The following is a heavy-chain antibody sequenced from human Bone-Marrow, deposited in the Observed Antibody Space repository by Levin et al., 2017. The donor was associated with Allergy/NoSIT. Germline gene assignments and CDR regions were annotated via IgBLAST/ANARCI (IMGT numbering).Heavy chain of an antibody. J-gene: IGHJ2*01. CDR3: ARLGYSRGRAYWYFDL. V-gene: IGHV4-59*08. CDR1: GGSISGYY. CDR2: IYYSGST. D-gene: IGHD3-10*01. Sequence: SQTLSLTCTVSGGSISGYYWSWIRQPPGKGLEWVGYIYYSGSTNYNPSLKSRVTISVDTSKNQFSLKLSSVTAADTADYYCARLGYSRGRAYWYFDLWGRGTPVTVSS.